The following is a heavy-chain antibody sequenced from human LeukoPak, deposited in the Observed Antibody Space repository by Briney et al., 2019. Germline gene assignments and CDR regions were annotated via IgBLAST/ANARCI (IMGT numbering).Heavy chain of an antibody. CDR3: ARGSVYDSSGYYYKPLYYFDY. CDR1: GFTFSSYG. V-gene: IGHV3-33*01. J-gene: IGHJ4*02. Sequence: PGRSLRLSCAASGFTFSSYGMHWVRQAPGKGLEWVAVIWHDGSNKYYADSVKGRFTISRDNSKNTLYLQMNSLRAEDTAVYYCARGSVYDSSGYYYKPLYYFDYWGQGTLVTVSS. D-gene: IGHD3-22*01. CDR2: IWHDGSNK.